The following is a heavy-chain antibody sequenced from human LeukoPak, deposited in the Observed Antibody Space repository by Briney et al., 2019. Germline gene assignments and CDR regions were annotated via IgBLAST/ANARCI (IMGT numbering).Heavy chain of an antibody. D-gene: IGHD5-12*01. Sequence: GGSLRLSCAASGFTFSNYGMHWVRQAPGKGLEWVAVIWFDGTNKYYADSVRGRFTISRDNSKNTLYLQMSSLRAEDTAVYYCARDRGVAAHLDYWGQGTLVTVSS. V-gene: IGHV3-33*01. J-gene: IGHJ4*02. CDR3: ARDRGVAAHLDY. CDR2: IWFDGTNK. CDR1: GFTFSNYG.